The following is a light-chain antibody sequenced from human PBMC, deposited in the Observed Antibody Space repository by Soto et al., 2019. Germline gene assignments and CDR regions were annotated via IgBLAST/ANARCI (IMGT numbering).Light chain of an antibody. CDR3: QQYGSSPFT. Sequence: EIVLTQSPGTLSLSPGXRATLSCRASQSVSSTYLAWYQQKPGQAPRLLISDVSSRATGILDRFSGSGSGTDFTLTISRLEPEDFAVYYCQQYGSSPFTFGPGTKVHIK. CDR1: QSVSSTY. V-gene: IGKV3-20*01. CDR2: DVS. J-gene: IGKJ3*01.